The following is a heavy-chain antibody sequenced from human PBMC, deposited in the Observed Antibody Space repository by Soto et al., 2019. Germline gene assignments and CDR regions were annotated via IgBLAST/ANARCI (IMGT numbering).Heavy chain of an antibody. V-gene: IGHV3-9*01. Sequence: EVQLVESGGGLVQPGRSLRLSCAASGFTFDDYAMHWVRQAPGKGLEWVSGISWNSGSIGYADSVKGRFTISRDNAKNSLYLQMNSLRAEDTALYYCAKARGPSRLPLGYGMDVWGQGTTVTVSS. CDR3: AKARGPSRLPLGYGMDV. CDR2: ISWNSGSI. J-gene: IGHJ6*02. CDR1: GFTFDDYA. D-gene: IGHD5-18*01.